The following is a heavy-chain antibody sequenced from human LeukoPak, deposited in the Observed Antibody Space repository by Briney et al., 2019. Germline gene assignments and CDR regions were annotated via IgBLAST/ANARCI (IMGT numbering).Heavy chain of an antibody. D-gene: IGHD2/OR15-2a*01. J-gene: IGHJ4*02. CDR2: ISYSRFT. V-gene: IGHV4-59*08. CDR3: AGHHPRNTVDF. CDR1: GGSISSYQ. Sequence: SETLSLTCTVSGGSISSYQWSWIRQPPGKGLEWIGYISYSRFTNYNPSLKSRVTISLDTSKNQFSLKLTSVTAADTAVYYCAGHHPRNTVDFWGQGTLVTVSS.